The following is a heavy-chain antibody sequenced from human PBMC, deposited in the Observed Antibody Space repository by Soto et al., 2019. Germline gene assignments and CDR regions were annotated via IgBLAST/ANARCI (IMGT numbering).Heavy chain of an antibody. CDR1: GFTFSSYW. D-gene: IGHD1-1*01. Sequence: EVQLVESGGGLVQPGGSLRLSCAASGFTFSSYWMHWVRQAPGKGLVWVSRINSDGSSTSYADSVKGRFTISRDNAKNTLYLKMNSLRAEDTAVYYGARDLVGTTDYYYDYGMDVWGQGTTVTVSS. CDR2: INSDGSST. CDR3: ARDLVGTTDYYYDYGMDV. J-gene: IGHJ6*02. V-gene: IGHV3-74*01.